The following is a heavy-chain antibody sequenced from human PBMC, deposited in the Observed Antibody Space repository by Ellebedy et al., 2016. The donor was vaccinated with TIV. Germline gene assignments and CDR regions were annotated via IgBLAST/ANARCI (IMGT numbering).Heavy chain of an antibody. CDR2: IYYSGST. CDR3: ATSYTYDSSHAFDI. D-gene: IGHD3-22*01. V-gene: IGHV4-34*01. Sequence: SETLSLTXAVYGGSFSGYYWSWIRQPPGKGLEWIGSIYYSGSTYYNPSLKSRVTISVDTSKNQFSLKLSSVTAADTAVYYCATSYTYDSSHAFDIWGQGTMVTVSS. J-gene: IGHJ3*02. CDR1: GGSFSGYY.